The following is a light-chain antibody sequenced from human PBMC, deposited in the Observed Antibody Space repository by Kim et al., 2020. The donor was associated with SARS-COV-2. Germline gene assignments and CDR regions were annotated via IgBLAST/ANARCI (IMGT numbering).Light chain of an antibody. J-gene: IGKJ1*01. CDR1: QSISSY. CDR3: QQSYSTPQT. Sequence: ASVGDRVTINCRASQSISSYLNWYQQKPGKAPKLLIYAASSLQSGVPSRFSGSGSGTDFTLTISSLQPEDFATYYCQQSYSTPQTFGQGTKVDIK. V-gene: IGKV1-39*01. CDR2: AAS.